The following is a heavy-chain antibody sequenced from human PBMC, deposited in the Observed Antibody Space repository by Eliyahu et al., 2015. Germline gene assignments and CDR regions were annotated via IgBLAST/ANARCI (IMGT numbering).Heavy chain of an antibody. CDR3: ARGDTAMVLTFDY. J-gene: IGHJ4*02. D-gene: IGHD5-18*01. Sequence: QLQLQESGPGLVKPSETLSLTCTVSGXSISSSSYYWGWIRQPPGKGLEWIGSIYYSGSTYYNPSLKSRVTISVDTSKNQFSLKLSSVTAADTAVYYCARGDTAMVLTFDYWGQGTLVTVSS. CDR1: GXSISSSSYY. CDR2: IYYSGST. V-gene: IGHV4-39*01.